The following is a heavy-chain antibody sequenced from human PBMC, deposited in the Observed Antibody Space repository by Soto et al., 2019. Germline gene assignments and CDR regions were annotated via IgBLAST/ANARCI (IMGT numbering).Heavy chain of an antibody. J-gene: IGHJ4*02. V-gene: IGHV4-59*01. D-gene: IGHD6-19*01. Sequence: QVQLQESGPGLVKPSETLSLTCTVSGGSINNYYWSWIRQPPGKGLEWIGYIYYSGSTNYNPSLKSRVTISVDTSKNQFYLKLSSVTAADTAVYYCARRYGSVFDYWGQGTLVTVSS. CDR3: ARRYGSVFDY. CDR2: IYYSGST. CDR1: GGSINNYY.